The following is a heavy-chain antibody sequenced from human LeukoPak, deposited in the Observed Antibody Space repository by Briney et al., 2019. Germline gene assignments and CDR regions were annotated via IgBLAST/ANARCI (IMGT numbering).Heavy chain of an antibody. CDR2: ISYDGSNK. D-gene: IGHD5-12*01. CDR1: GFTFSSYG. J-gene: IGHJ4*02. CDR3: AKSRAWLQLGYFDY. Sequence: HPGRSLRLSCAASGFTFSSYGMHWVRQAPGKGLEWVAVISYDGSNKYYADSVKGRFTISRDNSKNTLYLQMNSLRAEDTAVYYCAKSRAWLQLGYFDYWGQGTLVTVSS. V-gene: IGHV3-30*18.